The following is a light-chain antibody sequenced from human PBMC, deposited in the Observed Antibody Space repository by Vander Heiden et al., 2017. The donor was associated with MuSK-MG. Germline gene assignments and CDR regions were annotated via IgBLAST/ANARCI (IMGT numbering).Light chain of an antibody. Sequence: EIVLTESRATLSLSPGERATLTCRASQSVSSYLAWYQQKPGLALRLLIYDAVNWVNGSPDRFSGSRSGTEFTLTISSLGRADFAAYYGLQGNVWYTFGQETKLE. J-gene: IGKJ2*01. CDR1: QSVSSY. V-gene: IGKV3-11*01. CDR3: LQGNVWYT. CDR2: DAV.